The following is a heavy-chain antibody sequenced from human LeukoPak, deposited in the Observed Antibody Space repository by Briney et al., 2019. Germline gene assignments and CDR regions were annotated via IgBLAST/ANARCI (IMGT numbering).Heavy chain of an antibody. CDR2: ISPYNGNT. V-gene: IGHV1-18*01. CDR3: ATDNRMDV. CDR1: GYTFTSYG. Sequence: GASVKVSCKASGYTFTSYGITWVRQAPGQGLEWMGWISPYNGNTNYAQKFQGRVTMTTDTSTRTAYMELRSLRSDDTAVYYCATDNRMDVWGQGTTVTVSS. J-gene: IGHJ6*02.